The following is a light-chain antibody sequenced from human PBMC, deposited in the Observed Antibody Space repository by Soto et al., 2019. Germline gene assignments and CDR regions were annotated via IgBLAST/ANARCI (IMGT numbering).Light chain of an antibody. Sequence: EIVLTQSPGTLSLSPGERATLSCRASQSVSSNYLAWYQQKPGQAPRLLIYGASSRTTGIPDRFRGSGSGTDFTLTISRLEPEDFALYYCQQYGSSPPLTFGGGTKVEIK. CDR1: QSVSSNY. J-gene: IGKJ4*01. V-gene: IGKV3-20*01. CDR3: QQYGSSPPLT. CDR2: GAS.